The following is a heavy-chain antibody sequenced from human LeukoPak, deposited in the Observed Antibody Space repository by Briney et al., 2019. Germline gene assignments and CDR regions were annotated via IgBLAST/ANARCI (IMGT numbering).Heavy chain of an antibody. V-gene: IGHV1-46*01. Sequence: ASVKVSFKASGYTFTIYYMHWVRQAPGQGLEWMGVINPSGGSTSYAQKFQGRVTMTRDTSTSTVYMELSSLRSEDTAVYYCARAPDYYDSSGYYLYWGQGTLVTVSS. CDR2: INPSGGST. J-gene: IGHJ4*02. CDR3: ARAPDYYDSSGYYLY. D-gene: IGHD3-22*01. CDR1: GYTFTIYY.